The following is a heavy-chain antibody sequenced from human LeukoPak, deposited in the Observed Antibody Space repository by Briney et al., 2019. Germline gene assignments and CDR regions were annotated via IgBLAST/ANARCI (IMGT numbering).Heavy chain of an antibody. Sequence: ASVKVSCKASGYTFTSYGISWVRQAPGQGLEWMGWISAYNGNTNYAQKLQGRVTMTTDTSTSTAYMELRRLRSDDTAVYHCARDHGIAVAGTSDPWGQGTLVTVSS. CDR3: ARDHGIAVAGTSDP. V-gene: IGHV1-18*01. J-gene: IGHJ5*02. CDR2: ISAYNGNT. D-gene: IGHD6-19*01. CDR1: GYTFTSYG.